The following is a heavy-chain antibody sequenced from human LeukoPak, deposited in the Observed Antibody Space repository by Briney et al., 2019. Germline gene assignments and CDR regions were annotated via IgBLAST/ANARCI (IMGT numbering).Heavy chain of an antibody. CDR1: GFTFSSYA. D-gene: IGHD7-27*01. V-gene: IGHV3-21*01. Sequence: GGSLRLSCAASGFTFSSYAMSWVRQAPGKGLEWVSSISSSSSYIYYADSVKGRFTISRDNAKNSLYLQMNSLRAEDTAVYYCARGNVGIGFYWYFDLWGRGTLVTVSS. J-gene: IGHJ2*01. CDR3: ARGNVGIGFYWYFDL. CDR2: ISSSSSYI.